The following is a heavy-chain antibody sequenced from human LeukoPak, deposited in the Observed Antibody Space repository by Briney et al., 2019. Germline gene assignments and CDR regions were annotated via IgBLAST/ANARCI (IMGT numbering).Heavy chain of an antibody. V-gene: IGHV3-15*01. CDR3: TGPPV. J-gene: IGHJ1*01. Sequence: GGSLRLSCAASGLSVGDAWMSWVRQAPGKGLEWVGRIKSKADSGTTDYAVSVKGRFTISRDDSKNTLYLQMNSLSTEDTAVYYCTGPPVWGQGTLVTVSS. CDR1: GLSVGDAW. CDR2: IKSKADSGTT.